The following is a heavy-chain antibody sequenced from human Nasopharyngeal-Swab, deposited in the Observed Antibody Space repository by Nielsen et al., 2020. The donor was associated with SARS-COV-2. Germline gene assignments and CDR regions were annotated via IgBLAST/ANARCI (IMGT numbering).Heavy chain of an antibody. V-gene: IGHV4-59*01. CDR2: IYYSGST. Sequence: SETLSLTCTVSGGSISSYYWSWIRQPPGKGLEWIGYIYYSGSTNYNPSLKSRVTISVDTSKNQFSLKLSSVTAADTAVYYCARVVILTGYFPTKWFDPWGQGTLVTVSS. D-gene: IGHD3-9*01. CDR1: GGSISSYY. J-gene: IGHJ5*02. CDR3: ARVVILTGYFPTKWFDP.